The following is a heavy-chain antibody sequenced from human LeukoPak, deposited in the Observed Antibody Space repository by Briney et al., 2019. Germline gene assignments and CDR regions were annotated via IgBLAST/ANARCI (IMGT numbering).Heavy chain of an antibody. J-gene: IGHJ4*02. D-gene: IGHD6-19*01. CDR2: INPNSGGT. Sequence: GAPVKVSCKVSGYTLTELSMHWVRQAPGQGLEWMGWINPNSGGTNYAQKFQGRVTMTRDTSISTAYMELSRLRSDDTAVYYCARAVAGRPFVYWGQGTLVTVSS. CDR3: ARAVAGRPFVY. CDR1: GYTLTELS. V-gene: IGHV1-2*02.